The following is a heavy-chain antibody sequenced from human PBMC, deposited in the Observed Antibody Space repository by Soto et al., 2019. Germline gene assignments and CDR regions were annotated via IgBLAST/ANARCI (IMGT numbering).Heavy chain of an antibody. V-gene: IGHV1-69*06. CDR3: TYFWSGYYYGMDV. J-gene: IGHJ6*02. CDR1: GGTFSSYA. D-gene: IGHD3-3*01. CDR2: IIPIFGTA. Sequence: SVKVSCKASGGTFSSYAISWVRQAPGQGLEWMGGIIPIFGTANYAQKFQGRVTIIADKSTSTAYMELSSLRSEDTAVYYCTYFWSGYYYGMDVWGQGTTVTVSS.